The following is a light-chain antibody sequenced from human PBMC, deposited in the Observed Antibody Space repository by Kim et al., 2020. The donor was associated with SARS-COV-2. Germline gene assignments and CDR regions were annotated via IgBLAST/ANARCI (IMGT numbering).Light chain of an antibody. V-gene: IGKV3-15*01. J-gene: IGKJ4*02. CDR3: QQYNNTPRT. CDR2: GAS. CDR1: QSVSSN. Sequence: EIVMTQSPATLSVSPGERATLSCRASQSVSSNLAWYQQKPGQAPRLLIYGASTGATGIPARFSGSGSGTEFTLTISSLQSEDFAVYYCQQYNNTPRTFGEGTKVDIK.